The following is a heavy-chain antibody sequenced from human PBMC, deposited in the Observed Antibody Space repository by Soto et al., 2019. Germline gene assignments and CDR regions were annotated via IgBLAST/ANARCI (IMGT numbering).Heavy chain of an antibody. V-gene: IGHV3-15*01. CDR3: ATDTRYNWTHFDY. CDR1: RLTFSNAC. J-gene: IGHJ4*02. CDR2: IRSNSAGGTT. D-gene: IGHD1-20*01. Sequence: EVQLVESGGGLIKPGGSLRLSCAASRLTFSNACMNWLRQAPGEGLEWLGRIRSNSAGGTTDYAAPVTGRFTISRDDSKNMIYLQMDSLKTEDTAVYYCATDTRYNWTHFDYWGPGTLVIVSS.